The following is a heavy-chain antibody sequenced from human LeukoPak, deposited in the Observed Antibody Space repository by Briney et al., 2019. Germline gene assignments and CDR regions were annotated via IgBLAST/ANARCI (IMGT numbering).Heavy chain of an antibody. CDR3: ARESFTLFGVIIT. Sequence: PGGSLRLSCAASGFTFSSYWMHWVRQAPGKGLEWVAVIWFDGSEKYYADSVKGRFTISRDNSKNTLYMQMNSLRAEDTAVYYCARESFTLFGVIITWGQGTLVTVSS. CDR1: GFTFSSYW. J-gene: IGHJ5*02. V-gene: IGHV3-33*08. D-gene: IGHD3-3*01. CDR2: IWFDGSEK.